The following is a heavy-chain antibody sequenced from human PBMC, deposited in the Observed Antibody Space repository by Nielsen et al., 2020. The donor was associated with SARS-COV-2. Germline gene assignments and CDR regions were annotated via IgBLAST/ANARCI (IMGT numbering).Heavy chain of an antibody. CDR1: GGSFSGYY. V-gene: IGHV4-34*01. CDR2: IYYSGST. D-gene: IGHD6-19*01. J-gene: IGHJ4*02. Sequence: SETLSLTCAVYGGSFSGYYWSWIRQPPGKGLEWIGSIYYSGSTYYNPSLKSRVTISVDTSKNQFSLKLSSVTAADTAVYYCARSQWLALYYFDYWGQGTLVTVSS. CDR3: ARSQWLALYYFDY.